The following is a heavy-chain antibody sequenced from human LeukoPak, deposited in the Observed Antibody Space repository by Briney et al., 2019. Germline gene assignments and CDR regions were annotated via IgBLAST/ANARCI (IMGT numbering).Heavy chain of an antibody. CDR2: ISYDGSNK. V-gene: IGHV3-30*18. D-gene: IGHD3-10*01. CDR3: AKDLPSGSIDY. J-gene: IGHJ4*02. CDR1: GFTFSSYG. Sequence: PGGSLRLSCAASGFTFSSYGMHWVRQAPGKGLEWVAVISYDGSNKYYADSVKGRFTISRDNSKNTLYLQMNSLRAEDTAVYYCAKDLPSGSIDYWGQGTLVTVFS.